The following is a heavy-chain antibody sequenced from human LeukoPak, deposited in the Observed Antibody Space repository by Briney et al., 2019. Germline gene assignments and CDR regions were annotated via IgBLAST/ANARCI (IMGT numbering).Heavy chain of an antibody. CDR2: ISYDGSNK. J-gene: IGHJ4*02. Sequence: GRSLRLSCAASGFMFSNYGMQWVRQAPGKGLEWVAVISYDGSNKYYADSVKGRFTISRDNSKNTLYLQMNSLRAEDTAVYYCARGLSSGWYYFDYWGQGTLVTVSS. V-gene: IGHV3-30*03. D-gene: IGHD6-19*01. CDR1: GFMFSNYG. CDR3: ARGLSSGWYYFDY.